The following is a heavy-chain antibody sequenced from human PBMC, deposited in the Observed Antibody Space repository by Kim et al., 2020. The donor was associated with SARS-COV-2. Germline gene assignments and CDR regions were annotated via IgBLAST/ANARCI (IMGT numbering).Heavy chain of an antibody. CDR2: ST. V-gene: IGHV1-3*01. J-gene: IGHJ4*02. Sequence: STKYSQKFQSRVTVTRDTSASTAYMELSSLRSEDTAVYYCARDQDVFDYWGQGTLVTVSS. CDR3: ARDQDVFDY.